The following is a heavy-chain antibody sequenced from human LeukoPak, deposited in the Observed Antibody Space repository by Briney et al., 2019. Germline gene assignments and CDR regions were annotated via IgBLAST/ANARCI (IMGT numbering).Heavy chain of an antibody. CDR1: GFTFSSYA. D-gene: IGHD5-24*01. Sequence: GGSLRLSCAASGFTFSSYAMHWVRQAPGKGLVWVAVISYDGSNKYYADSVKGRFTISRDNSKNTPYLQMNSLRAEDTAVYYCARGYRRDGYNLGYWGQGTLVSVSS. V-gene: IGHV3-30-3*01. J-gene: IGHJ4*02. CDR2: ISYDGSNK. CDR3: ARGYRRDGYNLGY.